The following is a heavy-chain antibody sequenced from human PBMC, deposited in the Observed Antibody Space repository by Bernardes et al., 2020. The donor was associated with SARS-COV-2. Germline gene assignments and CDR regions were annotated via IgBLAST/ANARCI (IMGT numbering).Heavy chain of an antibody. D-gene: IGHD3-10*01. CDR2: ISNSGGST. CDR1: GFTFSSYA. J-gene: IGHJ4*02. CDR3: AKEKMGQLWFRNFDY. Sequence: GGSLRLSCAASGFTFSSYAMSWVRQAPGKGLEWVSVISNSGGSTYYRDSVKGRFTISRDNSKNTLYLQMNSLRAEDTAVYYCAKEKMGQLWFRNFDYFGPGTLGTVSS. V-gene: IGHV3-23*01.